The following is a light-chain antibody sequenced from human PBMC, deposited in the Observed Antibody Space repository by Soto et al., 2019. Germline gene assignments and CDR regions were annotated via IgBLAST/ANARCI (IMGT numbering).Light chain of an antibody. CDR2: GNS. V-gene: IGLV1-40*01. Sequence: QSVLTQPPSVSGAPGQRVTISCTGSSSNIGAGYDVHWYQQLPGTAPKLLIYGNSNRTSGVPDRISGSKSGTSASLAITGLQAEDEADYYGQSYDRSLSGWVFGGGTKLTVL. CDR1: SSNIGAGYD. J-gene: IGLJ3*02. CDR3: QSYDRSLSGWV.